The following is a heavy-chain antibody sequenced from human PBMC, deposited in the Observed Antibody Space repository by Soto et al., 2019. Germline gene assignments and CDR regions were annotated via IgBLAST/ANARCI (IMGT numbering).Heavy chain of an antibody. V-gene: IGHV1-2*04. CDR2: INPNSGGT. CDR3: AGAHFRTYYDILTGPGDY. Sequence: ASVKVSFKASGYTFTGYYMHWVRQAPGQGLEWMGWINPNSGGTNYAQKFQGWVTMTRDTSISTAYMELSRLRSDDTAVYYCAGAHFRTYYDILTGPGDYWGQGTLVTVSS. CDR1: GYTFTGYY. D-gene: IGHD3-9*01. J-gene: IGHJ4*02.